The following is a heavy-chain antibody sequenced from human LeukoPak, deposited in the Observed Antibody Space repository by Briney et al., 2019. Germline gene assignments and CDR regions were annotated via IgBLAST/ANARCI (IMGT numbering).Heavy chain of an antibody. CDR1: GGTFSSYA. D-gene: IGHD6-25*01. Sequence: ASVKVSCKASGGTFSSYAISWVRQAPGQGLEWMGIINPSGGSTSYAQKFQGRVTMTRDTSTSTVYMELSSLRSEDTAVYYCARSGHYYYYGMDVWGQGTTVTVSS. V-gene: IGHV1-46*01. CDR3: ARSGHYYYYGMDV. CDR2: INPSGGST. J-gene: IGHJ6*02.